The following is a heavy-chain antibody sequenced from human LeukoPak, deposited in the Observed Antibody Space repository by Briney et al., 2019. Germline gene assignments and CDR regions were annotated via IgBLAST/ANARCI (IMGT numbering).Heavy chain of an antibody. J-gene: IGHJ5*02. Sequence: SETLSLTCTVSGGSINSYYWSWIRQPPGKGLECIGYIHYTGSPNYNPSLKSRVTISVDTSKHQCSLKLSSVTAADTAIYYCARGGYYGSGNDFRFDPWGQGTLVTVSS. CDR1: GGSINSYY. CDR3: ARGGYYGSGNDFRFDP. CDR2: IHYTGSP. V-gene: IGHV4-59*01. D-gene: IGHD3-10*01.